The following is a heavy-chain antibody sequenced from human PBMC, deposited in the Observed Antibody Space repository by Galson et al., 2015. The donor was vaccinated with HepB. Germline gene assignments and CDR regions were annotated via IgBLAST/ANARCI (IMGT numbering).Heavy chain of an antibody. Sequence: PALVKPTQTLTLTCSCSGFSLTTSAMRVSWIRQPPRKALEWLARIDWDDKKFYSSSLRTRLTISKDTSKNQVVLTMTDMDPVDTATYFCARTSGYNYGDYYYYGMDVWGQGTTVTVSS. V-gene: IGHV2-70*04. D-gene: IGHD5-18*01. CDR1: GFSLTTSAMR. J-gene: IGHJ6*02. CDR2: IDWDDKK. CDR3: ARTSGYNYGDYYYYGMDV.